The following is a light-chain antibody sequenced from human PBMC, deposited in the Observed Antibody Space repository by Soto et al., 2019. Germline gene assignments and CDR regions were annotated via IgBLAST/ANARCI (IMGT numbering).Light chain of an antibody. CDR2: GVN. Sequence: QSVLTQPASVSGSPGQSITISCTGTSSDVGSYNLVSWYQQHPGKAPKLMIYGVNKRPSGVSNRFSGSKSGNTASLTISGLQAEDEADYYCCSYAGIRTFYVFGPGTKVTVL. CDR3: CSYAGIRTFYV. J-gene: IGLJ1*01. V-gene: IGLV2-23*02. CDR1: SSDVGSYNL.